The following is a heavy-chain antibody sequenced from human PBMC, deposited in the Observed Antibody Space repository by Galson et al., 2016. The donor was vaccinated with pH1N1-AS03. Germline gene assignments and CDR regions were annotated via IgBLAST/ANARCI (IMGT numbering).Heavy chain of an antibody. CDR1: GYTFAHYY. CDR3: VRVITAHQAGAFWDQGALAPVMERGMRCAKSSTWAVIDGRVFESHRVGLDGDLVLGCVLPDGHSTFHRYF. Sequence: SVKVSCKASGYTFAHYYIHWVRQAPGQGLEWMGWINPQLGGTNYAPKFKGRVTVTMVTSMSTVYMELSGLRLDDTAVYYCVRVITAHQAGAFWDQGALAPVMERGMRCAKSSTWAVIDGRVFESHRVGLDGDLVLGCVLPDGHSTFHRYF. D-gene: IGHD2/OR15-2a*01. J-gene: IGHJ1*01. V-gene: IGHV1-2*02. CDR2: INPQLGGT.